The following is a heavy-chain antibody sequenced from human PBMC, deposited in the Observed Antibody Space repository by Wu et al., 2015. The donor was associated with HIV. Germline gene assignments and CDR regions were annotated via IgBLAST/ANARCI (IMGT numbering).Heavy chain of an antibody. D-gene: IGHD3-16*01. J-gene: IGHJ3*02. CDR2: MNPNSGNT. CDR3: ARGNYVWGSSAKDAFDI. CDR1: GYTFTSYD. V-gene: IGHV1-8*03. Sequence: QVQLVQSGAEVKKPGASVKVSCKASGYTFTSYDINWVRQATGQGLEWMGWMNPNSGNTGYAQKFQGRVTITRNTSISTAYMELSSLRSEDTAVYYCARGNYVWGSSAKDAFDIWGQGTMVTVSS.